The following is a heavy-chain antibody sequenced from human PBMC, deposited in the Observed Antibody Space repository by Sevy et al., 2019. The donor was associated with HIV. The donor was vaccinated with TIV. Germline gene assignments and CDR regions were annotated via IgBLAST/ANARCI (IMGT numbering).Heavy chain of an antibody. J-gene: IGHJ6*03. V-gene: IGHV1-69*06. Sequence: ASVKVSCKASGGTFSSYAISWVRQAPGQGLEWMGGIIPIFGTANYAQKFQGRVTITADKSTSTAYMELSSLRSEDTAGYYCARVGSGWYREDYYYYMDVWGKGTTVTVSS. CDR1: GGTFSSYA. D-gene: IGHD6-19*01. CDR2: IIPIFGTA. CDR3: ARVGSGWYREDYYYYMDV.